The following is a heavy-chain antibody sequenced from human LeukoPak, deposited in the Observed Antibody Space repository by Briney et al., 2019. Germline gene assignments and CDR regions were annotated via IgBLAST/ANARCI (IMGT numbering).Heavy chain of an antibody. D-gene: IGHD1-26*01. V-gene: IGHV3-23*01. CDR1: GFTFSSYA. CDR2: ISGSGGST. J-gene: IGHJ4*02. Sequence: GGSLRLSCAASGFTFSSYALNWVRQAPGKGLEWVAAISGSGGSTYYADSVRGRFTISRDNSKNTLFLQMNSLRAEDTAVYYCAKGADCSTPICYYPWDHGGQGTLLTVSS. CDR3: AKGADCSTPICYYPWDH.